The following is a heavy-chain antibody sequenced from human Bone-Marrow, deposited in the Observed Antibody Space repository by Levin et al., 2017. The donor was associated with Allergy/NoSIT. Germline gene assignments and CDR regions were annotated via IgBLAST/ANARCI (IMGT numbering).Heavy chain of an antibody. D-gene: IGHD3-10*01. V-gene: IGHV1-18*01. CDR2: ISAYNGNT. CDR3: ARADVLLWFGEPGDAFDI. Sequence: GASVKVSCKASGYTFTSYGISWVRQAPGQGLEWMGWISAYNGNTNYEQKLQGRVTMTTDTSTSTAYMELRSLRSDDTAVYYCARADVLLWFGEPGDAFDIWGQGTMVTVSS. J-gene: IGHJ3*02. CDR1: GYTFTSYG.